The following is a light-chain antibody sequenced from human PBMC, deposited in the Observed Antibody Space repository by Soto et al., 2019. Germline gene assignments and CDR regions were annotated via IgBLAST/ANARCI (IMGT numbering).Light chain of an antibody. CDR2: GAS. CDR1: QSISSSY. J-gene: IGKJ2*01. V-gene: IGKV3-20*01. CDR3: QQYGSSPPYT. Sequence: EIILTQSPGILSLSPGERATLSCRASQSISSSYIAWYQQRPGQAPRLLIYGASNRATGIPDRLSASGSKTDFTLTISRLEPEDFGVYYCQQYGSSPPYTFGQGTKLEIK.